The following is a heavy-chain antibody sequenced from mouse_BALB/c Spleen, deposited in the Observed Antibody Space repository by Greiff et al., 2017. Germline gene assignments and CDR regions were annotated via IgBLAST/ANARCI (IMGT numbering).Heavy chain of an antibody. D-gene: IGHD4-1*01. CDR1: GFTFSSFG. CDR2: ISSGSSTI. V-gene: IGHV5-17*02. J-gene: IGHJ2*01. CDR3: ATGTGY. Sequence: EVKLQESGGGLVQPGGSRKLSCAASGFTFSSFGMHWVRQAPEKGLEWVAYISSGSSTIYYADTVKGRFTISRDNPKNTLFLQMTSLRSEDTAMYYCATGTGYWGQGTTLTVSS.